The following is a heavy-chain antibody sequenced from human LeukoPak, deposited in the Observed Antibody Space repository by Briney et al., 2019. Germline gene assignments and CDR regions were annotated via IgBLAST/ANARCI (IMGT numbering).Heavy chain of an antibody. J-gene: IGHJ6*03. D-gene: IGHD2-2*03. Sequence: PGGSLRLSCAASGFTFSSYGMHWVRQAPGKGLEWVAFIRYDGSNKYYADSVKGRFTISRDNSKNTLYLRMNSLRAEDTAVYSCAKDWQPGYCSSTSCRYYYYMDVWGKGTTVTISS. CDR2: IRYDGSNK. V-gene: IGHV3-30*02. CDR1: GFTFSSYG. CDR3: AKDWQPGYCSSTSCRYYYYMDV.